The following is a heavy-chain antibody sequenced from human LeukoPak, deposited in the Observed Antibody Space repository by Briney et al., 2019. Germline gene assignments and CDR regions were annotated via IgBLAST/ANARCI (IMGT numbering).Heavy chain of an antibody. CDR2: IYYSGST. V-gene: IGHV4-39*01. CDR3: ARRRLAAAVHSDYFDY. J-gene: IGHJ4*02. D-gene: IGHD6-13*01. Sequence: PSETLSLTCTVSGGSISSSSYYWGWIRLPPGKGLEWIGSIYYSGSTYYNPSLRSRVTISVDTSKNQFSLKLSSVTAADTAVYYCARRRLAAAVHSDYFDYWGQGTLVTVSS. CDR1: GGSISSSSYY.